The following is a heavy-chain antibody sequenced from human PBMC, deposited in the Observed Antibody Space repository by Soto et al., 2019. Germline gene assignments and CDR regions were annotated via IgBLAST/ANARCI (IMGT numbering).Heavy chain of an antibody. D-gene: IGHD4-4*01. CDR1: GGSISSGGYY. CDR3: ARGTDYSVGGRHPNWFDP. V-gene: IGHV4-31*03. Sequence: QVQLQESGPGLVKPSQTLSLTCTVSGGSISSGGYYWSWIRQHPGQGLEWIGYIYYSGSTYYNPYLKSRVTISVETSKNQFSLKLSSVTAADTAVYYCARGTDYSVGGRHPNWFDPWGQGTLVTVSS. CDR2: IYYSGST. J-gene: IGHJ5*02.